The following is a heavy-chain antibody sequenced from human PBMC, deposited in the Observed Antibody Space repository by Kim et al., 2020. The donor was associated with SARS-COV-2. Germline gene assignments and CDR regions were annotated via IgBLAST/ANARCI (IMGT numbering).Heavy chain of an antibody. J-gene: IGHJ4*02. D-gene: IGHD5-12*01. CDR2: IYYSGST. CDR3: AREGLYSGYDFSPFDY. Sequence: SETLSLTCTVSGGSVSSGSYYWSWIRQPPGKGLEWIGYIYYSGSTIYNPSLKSRVTISVDTSKNQFSLKLSSVTAADTAVYYCAREGLYSGYDFSPFDYWGQGTLVTVSS. CDR1: GGSVSSGSYY. V-gene: IGHV4-61*01.